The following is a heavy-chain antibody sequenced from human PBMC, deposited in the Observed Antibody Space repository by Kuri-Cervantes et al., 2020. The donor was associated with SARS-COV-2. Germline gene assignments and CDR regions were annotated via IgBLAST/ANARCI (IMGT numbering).Heavy chain of an antibody. CDR3: ARDQAYYDFWSGPLKGVYYYGMDV. Sequence: GESLKISCAASGFTFSSYEMNWVRQAPGKGLEWVSYISSSGSTIYYADSVKGRFTISRDNAKNSLYLQMNGLRAEDTAVYYCARDQAYYDFWSGPLKGVYYYGMDVWGQGTTVTVSS. J-gene: IGHJ6*02. CDR1: GFTFSSYE. V-gene: IGHV3-48*03. D-gene: IGHD3-3*01. CDR2: ISSSGSTI.